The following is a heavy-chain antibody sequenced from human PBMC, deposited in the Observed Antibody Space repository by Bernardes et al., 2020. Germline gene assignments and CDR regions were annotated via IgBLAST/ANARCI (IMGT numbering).Heavy chain of an antibody. V-gene: IGHV3-23*01. CDR1: GFTFRSYA. J-gene: IGHJ5*02. Sequence: GSLRLSCAASGFTFRSYAMSWVRQAPGKGLEWVSTISGSGDSTYYADSVKGRFTISRDNSKNTLYLQMNSLRVEDTAVYYCAKDRQYDIVGVTTHWFDPWGQGTLVTVSS. CDR2: ISGSGDST. D-gene: IGHD2-2*01. CDR3: AKDRQYDIVGVTTHWFDP.